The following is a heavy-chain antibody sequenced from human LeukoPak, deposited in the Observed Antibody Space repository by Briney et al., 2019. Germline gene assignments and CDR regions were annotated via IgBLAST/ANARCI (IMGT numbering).Heavy chain of an antibody. V-gene: IGHV3-9*01. CDR2: ISWNSGSI. D-gene: IGHD5-12*01. CDR1: GFTFSSYG. Sequence: GGSLRLSCAASGFTFSSYGMHWVRQAPGKGLEWVSGISWNSGSIGYADSVKGRFTISRDNAKNSLYLQMNSLRAEDTALYYCAKDTDPVGRGYSGYGFDYWGQGTLVAVSS. J-gene: IGHJ4*02. CDR3: AKDTDPVGRGYSGYGFDY.